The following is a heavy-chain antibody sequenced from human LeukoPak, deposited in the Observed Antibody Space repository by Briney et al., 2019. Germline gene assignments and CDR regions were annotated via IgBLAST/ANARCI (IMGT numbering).Heavy chain of an antibody. Sequence: PSETLSLTCTISGGSISSYCWNWIRQPPGKGLEWIGCIYYSGSTNYNPSLKSRVTISVDTSKNQFSLKLSSVTAADTALYYCARVRRATTPHDAFDIWGQGTMVTVSS. CDR1: GGSISSYC. CDR2: IYYSGST. J-gene: IGHJ3*02. V-gene: IGHV4-59*08. CDR3: ARVRRATTPHDAFDI. D-gene: IGHD1-26*01.